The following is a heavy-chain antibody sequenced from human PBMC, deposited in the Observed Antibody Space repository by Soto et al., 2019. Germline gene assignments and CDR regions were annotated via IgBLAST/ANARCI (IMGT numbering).Heavy chain of an antibody. Sequence: GASVKVSCKTSGFMFTSSAVQWVRQARGQRLEWIGWIVVGSGNTHYAQHFQERVTLTRDMCTGTAYMELSSLRSEDTAVYYCGAVPALRFLKSLPAYFHYCGEGTPVTVSS. CDR1: GFMFTSSA. V-gene: IGHV1-58*01. CDR3: GAVPALRFLKSLPAYFHY. J-gene: IGHJ4*02. CDR2: IVVGSGNT. D-gene: IGHD3-3*01.